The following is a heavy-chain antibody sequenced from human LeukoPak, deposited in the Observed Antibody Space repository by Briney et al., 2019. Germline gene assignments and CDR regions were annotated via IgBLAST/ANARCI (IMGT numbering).Heavy chain of an antibody. CDR2: INWNSGSR. CDR1: GFTFEDSA. CDR3: IRNTELDY. D-gene: IGHD1-14*01. V-gene: IGHV3-9*01. Sequence: GGSLRLSCAASGFTFEDSAMHWVRQAPGKGLEWASGINWNSGSRGYADSVKGRFTISRDNAKNSLYLQMNSLRPEDTALYYCIRNTELDYWGQGTLVTVSS. J-gene: IGHJ4*02.